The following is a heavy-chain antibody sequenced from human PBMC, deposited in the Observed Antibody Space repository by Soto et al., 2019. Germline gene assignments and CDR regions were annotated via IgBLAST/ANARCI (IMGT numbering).Heavy chain of an antibody. CDR3: ARVLVPITWIVMILDY. J-gene: IGHJ4*02. CDR2: ISYDGSTQ. D-gene: IGHD1-20*01. V-gene: IGHV3-30-3*01. CDR1: GFNFSNYA. Sequence: QVQLVESGGGVVQPGRSLRLSCAASGFNFSNYAMHWVRQAPGKGLEWVAVISYDGSTQNHADSVKGRFTISRDNSKNILYLQMNSLRADDTAVYYCARVLVPITWIVMILDYWGQGTLVTVSS.